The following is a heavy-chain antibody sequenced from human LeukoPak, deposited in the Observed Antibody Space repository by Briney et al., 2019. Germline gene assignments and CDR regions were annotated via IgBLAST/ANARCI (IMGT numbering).Heavy chain of an antibody. CDR2: IQSDGTNK. D-gene: IGHD6-19*01. Sequence: GGSLRLSCAASGFIFSSYGMHWVRQAPGKGLEWVAFIQSDGTNKYHTDSVKGRFTVSRDNSKNTLYLQMDSLRPEDTAVYYCAKDASSVWYFSYFDFWGQGTLVTVSS. V-gene: IGHV3-30*02. J-gene: IGHJ4*02. CDR3: AKDASSVWYFSYFDF. CDR1: GFIFSSYG.